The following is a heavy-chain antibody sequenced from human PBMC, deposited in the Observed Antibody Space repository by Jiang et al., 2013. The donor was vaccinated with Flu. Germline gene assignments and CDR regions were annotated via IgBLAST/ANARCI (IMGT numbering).Heavy chain of an antibody. CDR3: ARGVITMVRGVPHSQYYFDY. Sequence: LLKPSETLSLTCTVSGDSISSYYWSWIRQPPGKGLEWIGYIHYSGSTSYNPSLKSRVTISLDTSKNQFSLKLSSVTAADTAVYYCARGVITMVRGVPHSQYYFDYWGQGTLVTVSS. CDR1: GDSISSYY. D-gene: IGHD3-10*01. V-gene: IGHV4-59*01. CDR2: IHYSGST. J-gene: IGHJ4*02.